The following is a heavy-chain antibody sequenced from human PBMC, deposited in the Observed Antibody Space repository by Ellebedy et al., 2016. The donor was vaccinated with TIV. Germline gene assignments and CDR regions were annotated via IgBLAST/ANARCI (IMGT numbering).Heavy chain of an antibody. Sequence: GESLKISCAASGFSFSNYGMHWVRQAPGKGLEWLTVIWYDGTIKYYVDSVKARFIITRNNSMQTLYLQMNSLRAEDTAVYYCAGRAYNWNDGSLFDYWGQGTLVTVSS. CDR2: IWYDGTIK. V-gene: IGHV3-33*01. CDR3: AGRAYNWNDGSLFDY. D-gene: IGHD1-1*01. CDR1: GFSFSNYG. J-gene: IGHJ4*02.